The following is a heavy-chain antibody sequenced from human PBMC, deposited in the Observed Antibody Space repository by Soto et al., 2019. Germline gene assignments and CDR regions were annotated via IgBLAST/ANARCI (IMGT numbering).Heavy chain of an antibody. J-gene: IGHJ4*02. CDR1: GFTFSSYA. D-gene: IGHD4-17*01. CDR2: ISYDGSNK. Sequence: QVQLVESGGGVVQPGRSLRLSCAASGFTFSSYAMHWVRQAPGKGLEWVAVISYDGSNKYYADSVKGRFTISRDNSKNTLYLQMNSLRAEDTAVYYCARDLARGDYGFDYWGQGTLVTVSS. CDR3: ARDLARGDYGFDY. V-gene: IGHV3-30-3*01.